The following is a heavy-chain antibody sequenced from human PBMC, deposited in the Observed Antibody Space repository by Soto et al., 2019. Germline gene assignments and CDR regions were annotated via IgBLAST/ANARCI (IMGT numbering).Heavy chain of an antibody. J-gene: IGHJ6*02. Sequence: LRLSCAASGFTVSSNYMSWVRQAPGKGLEWVSVIYSGGSTYYADSVKGRFTISRDNSKNTLYLQMNSLRAEDTAVYYCARAGSGSGYYKAYYYYGMDVWGQGTTVTVSS. CDR2: IYSGGST. D-gene: IGHD3-3*01. CDR3: ARAGSGSGYYKAYYYYGMDV. CDR1: GFTVSSNY. V-gene: IGHV3-53*01.